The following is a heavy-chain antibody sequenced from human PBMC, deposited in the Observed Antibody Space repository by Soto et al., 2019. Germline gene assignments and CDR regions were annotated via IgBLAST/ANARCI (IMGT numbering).Heavy chain of an antibody. V-gene: IGHV4-31*11. CDR2: IFHTGST. D-gene: IGHD2-2*01. J-gene: IGHJ4*02. Sequence: PSETLSLTCAVSGASISSGDSYWSWIRQRPGKGLEWIGYIFHTGSTYYNPSLKSRVTISLDSSKNQFSLKLTSATAADTAVYFCAREPYCTSANCFIHFDSWGQGSLVTVSS. CDR1: GASISSGDSY. CDR3: AREPYCTSANCFIHFDS.